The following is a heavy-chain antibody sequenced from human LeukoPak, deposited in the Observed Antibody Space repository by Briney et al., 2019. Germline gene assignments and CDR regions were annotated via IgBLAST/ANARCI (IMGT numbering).Heavy chain of an antibody. CDR3: ARDRTYYYDSSGSLGFDP. CDR2: INPNSGGT. V-gene: IGHV1-2*02. D-gene: IGHD3-22*01. CDR1: GYTFTGYY. J-gene: IGHJ5*02. Sequence: ASVKVSCKASGYTFTGYYIHWVRQAPGQGLEWMGWINPNSGGTNYAQKFQGRVTMTRDTSISTAYMELSRLRSDDTVVYYCARDRTYYYDSSGSLGFDPWGQGTLVTVSS.